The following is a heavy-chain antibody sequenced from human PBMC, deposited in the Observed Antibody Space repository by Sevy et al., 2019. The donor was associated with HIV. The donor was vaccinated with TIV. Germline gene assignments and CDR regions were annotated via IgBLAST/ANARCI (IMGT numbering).Heavy chain of an antibody. J-gene: IGHJ5*01. CDR2: ISRTTTT. CDR1: GFTFSVYT. Sequence: GGSLRLSCKVSGFTFSVYTMHWVRQAPGKGLEWVSSISRTTTTYYADSVRGRFSISSDNAKNSLYLEMTSLRDDDTAVYYCARDAYYYDSREDNWFDPWGQGTLVTVSS. CDR3: ARDAYYYDSREDNWFDP. V-gene: IGHV3-48*02. D-gene: IGHD3-22*01.